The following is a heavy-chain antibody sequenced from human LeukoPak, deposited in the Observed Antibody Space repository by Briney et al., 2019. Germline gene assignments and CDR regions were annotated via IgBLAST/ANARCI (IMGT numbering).Heavy chain of an antibody. D-gene: IGHD3-10*01. V-gene: IGHV3-11*04. CDR1: GFTFSDYY. Sequence: GGSLRLSCAASGFTFSDYYMSWIRQAPGKGLEWVSYISSSGSTIYYADSVKGRFTISRDNAKNSLYLQMNSLRAEDTAVYYCARDRNRGGTWFGDPNAFDIWGQGTMVTVSS. CDR2: ISSSGSTI. CDR3: ARDRNRGGTWFGDPNAFDI. J-gene: IGHJ3*02.